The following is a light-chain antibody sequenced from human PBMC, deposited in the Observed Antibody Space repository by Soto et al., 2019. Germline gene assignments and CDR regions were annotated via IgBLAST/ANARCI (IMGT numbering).Light chain of an antibody. CDR1: QSIDSW. J-gene: IGKJ4*01. CDR3: EHYKSYSYA. Sequence: DIQMTQSPSTLSASVGASVTITCRASQSIDSWLARYQQKPGKAPKLLIYKASTLESGVPSRFSGSGSGTEYSLTIDSLQLDDFATYHGEHYKSYSYACGGGSKVEIK. CDR2: KAS. V-gene: IGKV1-5*03.